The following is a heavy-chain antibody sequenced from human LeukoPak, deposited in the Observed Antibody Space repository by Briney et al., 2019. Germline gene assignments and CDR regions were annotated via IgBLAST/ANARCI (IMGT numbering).Heavy chain of an antibody. CDR2: IYTSGST. V-gene: IGHV4-61*02. J-gene: IGHJ4*02. CDR1: GGSISSGSYY. Sequence: SETLSLTCTVSGGSISSGSYYWSWIRQPAGTGLEWIGRIYTSGSTNYNPSLKSRVTISVDTSKNQFSLKLSSVTAADTAVYYCARERYSYGRPPFDYWGQGTLVTVSS. CDR3: ARERYSYGRPPFDY. D-gene: IGHD5-18*01.